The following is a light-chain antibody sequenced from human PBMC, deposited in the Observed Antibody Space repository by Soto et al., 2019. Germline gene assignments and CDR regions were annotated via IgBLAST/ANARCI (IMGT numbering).Light chain of an antibody. V-gene: IGKV3-20*01. Sequence: EIVLTQSPATLSLSPGERSTLSCRASQSVSSYLAWYQQKPGQAPRLLIYDTSIRASGIPDRFSGSGSGTDFTLTISRLEPEDFAVYYCQQYGGSITFGQGTRLEIK. CDR1: QSVSSY. J-gene: IGKJ5*01. CDR3: QQYGGSIT. CDR2: DTS.